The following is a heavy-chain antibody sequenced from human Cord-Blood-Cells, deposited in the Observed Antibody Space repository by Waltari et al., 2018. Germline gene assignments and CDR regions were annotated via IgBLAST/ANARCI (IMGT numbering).Heavy chain of an antibody. CDR2: INPNSGGT. J-gene: IGHJ3*02. CDR1: GYTFTGYS. V-gene: IGHV1-2*02. CDR3: ARGPATGYSSSWYAFDI. Sequence: VQLVQSGAEVKKPGASVKVSCKASGYTFTGYSMHWVRQAPGQGLEWMGWINPNSGGTNYAQKFQGRVTMTRDTSISTAYMELSRLRSDDTAVYYCARGPATGYSSSWYAFDIWGQGTMVTVSS. D-gene: IGHD6-13*01.